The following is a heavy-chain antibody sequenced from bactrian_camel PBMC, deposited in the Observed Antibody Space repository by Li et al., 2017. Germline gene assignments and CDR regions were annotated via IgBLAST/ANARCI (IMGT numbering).Heavy chain of an antibody. V-gene: IGHV3S53*01. CDR3: AAAPTCGGWASGNTPYNE. CDR2: IDSDGIT. Sequence: QVQLVESGGGPAQTGGSLRLSCVASEYTYSDSRRCMAWFRQAPGKGREGVAAIDSDGITVYSDSVKGRFTISKDNAKNTLYLQMNSLKPEDTAMYYCAAAPTCGGWASGNTPYNEWGQGTQVTVS. J-gene: IGHJ4*01. CDR1: EYTYSDSR. D-gene: IGHD7*01.